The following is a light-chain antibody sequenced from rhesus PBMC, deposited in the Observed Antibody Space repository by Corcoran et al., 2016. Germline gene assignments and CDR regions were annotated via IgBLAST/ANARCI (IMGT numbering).Light chain of an antibody. CDR3: QHGYGTPLT. CDR2: KAS. V-gene: IGKV1-74*01. CDR1: ENVNNY. J-gene: IGKJ4*01. Sequence: DIQMTQSPSSLSASVGDRVTITCRASENVNNYLNWYQQKPGKAPKLLIYKASTLQSWVPSRFSGSGSGTDYTFTISSLQPEDVATYYGQHGYGTPLTVGGGTKVEIK.